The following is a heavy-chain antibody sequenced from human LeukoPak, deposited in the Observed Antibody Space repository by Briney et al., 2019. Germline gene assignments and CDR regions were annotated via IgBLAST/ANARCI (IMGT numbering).Heavy chain of an antibody. CDR1: GLTFSSYA. CDR2: ISYDGSNK. CDR3: ARDGLIAVAGTPTFDY. D-gene: IGHD6-19*01. Sequence: GRSLRLSCAASGLTFSSYAMHWVRQAPGKGLEWVAVISYDGSNKYYADSVKGRFTISRDNSKNTLYLQMNSLRAEDTAVYYCARDGLIAVAGTPTFDYWGQGTLVTVSS. V-gene: IGHV3-30*04. J-gene: IGHJ4*02.